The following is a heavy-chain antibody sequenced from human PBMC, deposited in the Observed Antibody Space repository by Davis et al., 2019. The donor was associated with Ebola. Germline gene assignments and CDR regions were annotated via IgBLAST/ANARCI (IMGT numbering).Heavy chain of an antibody. CDR2: ISAYNGNT. CDR3: ARDNRQLDYYYYGMDV. J-gene: IGHJ6*02. Sequence: ASVKVSCKASGYTFTSYGISWVRQAPGQGLEWMGWISAYNGNTNYAQKLQGRVTMTTGTSTSTAYMELRSLRSDDTAVYYCARDNRQLDYYYYGMDVWGQGTTVTVSS. CDR1: GYTFTSYG. D-gene: IGHD6-6*01. V-gene: IGHV1-18*01.